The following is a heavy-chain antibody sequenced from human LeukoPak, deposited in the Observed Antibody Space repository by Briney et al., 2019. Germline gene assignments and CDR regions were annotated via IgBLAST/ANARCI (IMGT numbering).Heavy chain of an antibody. CDR1: GGSISSYY. CDR3: ARGDYSLSSYYYYYMDV. CDR2: IYYSGST. D-gene: IGHD4-11*01. Sequence: KTSETLSLTCTVSGGSISSYYWSWIRQPPGKGPEWIGYIYYSGSTNYNPSLKSRVTISVDTSKNQFSLKLSSVTAADTAVYYCARGDYSLSSYYYYYMDVWGKGTTVTISS. V-gene: IGHV4-59*01. J-gene: IGHJ6*03.